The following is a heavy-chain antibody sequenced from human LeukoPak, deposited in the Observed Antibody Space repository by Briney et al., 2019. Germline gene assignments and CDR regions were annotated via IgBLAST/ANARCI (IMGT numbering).Heavy chain of an antibody. CDR1: GYTFTSYY. Sequence: ASVKVSCKASGYTFTSYYMHWVRQALGQGLEWMGIINPSGGSTSYAQKFQGRVTMTRDTSTSTVYMELSSLRSEDTAVYYCAADSSGYSFDYWGQGTLVTVSS. CDR2: INPSGGST. J-gene: IGHJ4*02. D-gene: IGHD3-22*01. CDR3: AADSSGYSFDY. V-gene: IGHV1-46*01.